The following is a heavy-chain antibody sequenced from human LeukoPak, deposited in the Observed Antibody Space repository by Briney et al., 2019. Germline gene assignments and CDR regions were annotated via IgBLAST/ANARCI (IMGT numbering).Heavy chain of an antibody. Sequence: SETLSLTCAVYGGSFSGYYWNWIRQPPGKGLEWIGEINHSGRTNYNPSLKSRVTISVDTSKNQFSLKLSSVTAADTAVYYCARDGYYDSIGFDPWGQGTLVTVSS. D-gene: IGHD3-22*01. CDR1: GGSFSGYY. CDR3: ARDGYYDSIGFDP. V-gene: IGHV4-34*01. J-gene: IGHJ5*02. CDR2: INHSGRT.